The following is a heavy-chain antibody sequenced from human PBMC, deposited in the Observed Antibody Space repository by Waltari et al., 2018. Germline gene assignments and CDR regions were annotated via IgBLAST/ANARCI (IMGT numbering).Heavy chain of an antibody. V-gene: IGHV3-23*01. D-gene: IGHD2-2*01. J-gene: IGHJ4*02. CDR3: AKLPGKYQLLFYFDY. CDR2: IRGPGHST. CDR1: GGSVSSHA. Sequence: EVQLRESGGGLVQPGGSLRLSCAASGGSVSSHARSGVRQAPGTGREWFSRIRGPGHSTNNAASVNGLFTITRDNSKNSLYLQMTSLRAADPALYYCAKLPGKYQLLFYFDYWGQGTLVTVSS.